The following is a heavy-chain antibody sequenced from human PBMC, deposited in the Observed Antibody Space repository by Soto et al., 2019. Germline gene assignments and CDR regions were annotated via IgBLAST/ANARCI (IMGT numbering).Heavy chain of an antibody. CDR3: ARWDSSGWYGWFDP. V-gene: IGHV3-23*01. Sequence: SLRLSCAASGFTFSSYAMSWVRQAPGKGLEWVSAISGSGGSTYYADSVKGRFTISRDNSKNTLYLQMNSLRAEDTAVYYCARWDSSGWYGWFDPWGQGTLVTVSS. CDR2: ISGSGGST. J-gene: IGHJ5*02. CDR1: GFTFSSYA. D-gene: IGHD6-19*01.